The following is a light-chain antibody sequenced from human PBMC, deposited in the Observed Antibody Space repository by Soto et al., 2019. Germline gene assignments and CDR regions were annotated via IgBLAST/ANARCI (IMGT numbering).Light chain of an antibody. J-gene: IGKJ4*01. CDR3: QQYVNVPIT. CDR1: QDIKKY. CDR2: EAS. Sequence: DIQMTQSPPSLSASVGDRVTITCQASQDIKKYLSWYQQKPGKAPKLLIYEASNLEPGVPSRFSGSASGTDFTFTISSLQPEDSATYLCQQYVNVPITWGGGTKVEIK. V-gene: IGKV1-33*01.